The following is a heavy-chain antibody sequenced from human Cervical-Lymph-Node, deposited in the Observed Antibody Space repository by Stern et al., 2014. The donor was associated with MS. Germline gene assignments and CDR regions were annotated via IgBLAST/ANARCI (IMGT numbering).Heavy chain of an antibody. CDR3: TRQDQQLVTFDY. J-gene: IGHJ4*02. CDR1: GFTFSRYA. CDR2: ISYHGRDK. V-gene: IGHV3-30-3*01. Sequence: VHLVESGGDVVQPGRSLRLACEVSGFTFSRYAIHWVRQAPGKGLEWGAFISYHGRDKYYAESVRGRFSISRDNSKNTVFLHMDSLGPQDTAIYYCTRQDQQLVTFDYWGQGTLVSVSS. D-gene: IGHD5-18*01.